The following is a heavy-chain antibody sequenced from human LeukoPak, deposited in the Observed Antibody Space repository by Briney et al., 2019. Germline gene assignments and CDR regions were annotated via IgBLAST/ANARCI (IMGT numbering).Heavy chain of an antibody. CDR1: GFTFSNYW. D-gene: IGHD6-25*01. J-gene: IGHJ4*02. CDR2: INSDETST. V-gene: IGHV3-74*01. Sequence: GGSLRLSCAASGFTFSNYWMYWVRQAPGKGLVWVSRINSDETSTSYADSVKGRFTISRDNAKNTLYLQMTSLRAEDTAVYYCARGGYPYGLDHGGQGTLVTVSS. CDR3: ARGGYPYGLDH.